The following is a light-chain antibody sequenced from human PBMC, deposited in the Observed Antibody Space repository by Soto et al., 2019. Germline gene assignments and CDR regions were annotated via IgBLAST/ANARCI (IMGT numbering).Light chain of an antibody. J-gene: IGKJ1*01. CDR1: QGMSKY. V-gene: IGKV1-27*01. CDR2: AAS. CDR3: QQYDSAPWT. Sequence: DIQMTQSPSSLSASVRDRVTITCRASQGMSKYCAWYQQKPGKVPKLLIYAASTLQSGVPSRFSGSGSGTDFTLTISSLQPEDVATYYCQQYDSAPWTFGQGTKVEIK.